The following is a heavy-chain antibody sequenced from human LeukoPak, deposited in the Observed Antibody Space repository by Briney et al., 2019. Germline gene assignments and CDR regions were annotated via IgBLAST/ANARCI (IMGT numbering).Heavy chain of an antibody. CDR2: IYTSRST. D-gene: IGHD1-1*01. CDR3: ARDRGTTGTTDGFDP. CDR1: AGSISSDY. Sequence: ESLSLTLTVAAGSISSDYWSWIRQTAGKGLEWIGRIYTSRSTNYNPSLKSRVTMSVDTSKNQFSLKLSSVTAADTAVYYCARDRGTTGTTDGFDPWGQGTLVTVSS. J-gene: IGHJ5*02. V-gene: IGHV4-4*07.